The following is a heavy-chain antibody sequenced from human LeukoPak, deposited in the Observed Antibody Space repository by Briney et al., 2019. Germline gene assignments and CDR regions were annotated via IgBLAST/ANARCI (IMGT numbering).Heavy chain of an antibody. CDR1: GYTFTGYY. Sequence: PGASVTVSCTASGYTFTGYYMHWVRQAPGQGLEWMGWLNPNSGATNYAQNFQGRVTMTRDTSISTAYMELSRLSSDDTAVYYCARGRAYSYASPLDYWGQGTPVTVSS. J-gene: IGHJ4*02. CDR3: ARGRAYSYASPLDY. D-gene: IGHD5-18*01. CDR2: LNPNSGAT. V-gene: IGHV1-2*02.